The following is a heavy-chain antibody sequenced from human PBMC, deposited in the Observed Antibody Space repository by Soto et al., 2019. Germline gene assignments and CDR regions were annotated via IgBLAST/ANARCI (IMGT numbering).Heavy chain of an antibody. Sequence: EVQLVQSGAEVKKPGESLKISCKGSGYSFANYWIGWVRQMPGKGLEWVGIIYPGDSDTRYSPSFQGQVTISVDKSMSTAYLQWSSLEAADTAMYYCARHLYDYLDSWGQGTLVTVSS. D-gene: IGHD2-8*01. CDR2: IYPGDSDT. CDR1: GYSFANYW. CDR3: ARHLYDYLDS. J-gene: IGHJ4*02. V-gene: IGHV5-51*01.